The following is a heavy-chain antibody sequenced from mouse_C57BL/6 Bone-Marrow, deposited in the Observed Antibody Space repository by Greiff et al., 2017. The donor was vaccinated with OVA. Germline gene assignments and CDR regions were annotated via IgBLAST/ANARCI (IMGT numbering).Heavy chain of an antibody. V-gene: IGHV1-85*01. D-gene: IGHD1-1*01. J-gene: IGHJ3*01. CDR1: GYTFTSYD. Sequence: QVQLQQSGPELVKPGASVKLSCKASGYTFTSYDINWVKQRPGQGLEWIGWIYPRDGSTKYNEKFKDKATLTVDTSSSTAYMELHSLTSEDSAVYFCARDTTVVEGAWFAYWGQGTLVTVSA. CDR3: ARDTTVVEGAWFAY. CDR2: IYPRDGST.